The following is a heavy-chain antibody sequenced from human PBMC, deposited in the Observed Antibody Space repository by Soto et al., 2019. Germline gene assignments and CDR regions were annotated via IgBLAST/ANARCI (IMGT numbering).Heavy chain of an antibody. D-gene: IGHD6-13*01. Sequence: QVQLQQWGAGLLKPSETLSLTCAVYGGSFSGYYWSWIRQPPGKGLEWIGEINHSGSTNYNPSLKSRVTISVDTSKNQFSLKLSSVTAADTAVYYCARKYSSSWSRWGQGTLVTVSS. CDR3: ARKYSSSWSR. CDR2: INHSGST. CDR1: GGSFSGYY. J-gene: IGHJ4*02. V-gene: IGHV4-34*01.